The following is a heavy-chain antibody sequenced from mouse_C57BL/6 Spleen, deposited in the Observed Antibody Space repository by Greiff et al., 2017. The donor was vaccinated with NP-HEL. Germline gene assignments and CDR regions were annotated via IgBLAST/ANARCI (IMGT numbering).Heavy chain of an antibody. CDR2: IDPSDSYT. CDR1: GYTFTSYW. Sequence: QVQLQQPGAELVKPGASVKLSCKASGYTFTSYWMQWVKQRPGQGLEWIGEIDPSDSYTNYNQKFKGKATLTVDTSSSTAYMQLSRLTSEDSAVYYGALGDYGNHWYFDVWGTGTTVTVSS. V-gene: IGHV1-50*01. CDR3: ALGDYGNHWYFDV. D-gene: IGHD2-1*01. J-gene: IGHJ1*03.